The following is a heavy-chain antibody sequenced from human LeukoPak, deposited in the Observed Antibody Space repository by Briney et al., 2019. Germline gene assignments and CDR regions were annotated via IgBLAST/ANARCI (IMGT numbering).Heavy chain of an antibody. J-gene: IGHJ3*02. V-gene: IGHV3-33*01. CDR2: IWYDGSNK. Sequence: GGSLRLSCAASGFTFGSYGMHWVRQAPGKGLEWVAVIWYDGSNKYYADSVKGRFTISRDNSKNTLYLQMNSLRAEDTAVYYCARDSSSWSESDAFDIWGQGTMVTVSS. CDR1: GFTFGSYG. D-gene: IGHD6-13*01. CDR3: ARDSSSWSESDAFDI.